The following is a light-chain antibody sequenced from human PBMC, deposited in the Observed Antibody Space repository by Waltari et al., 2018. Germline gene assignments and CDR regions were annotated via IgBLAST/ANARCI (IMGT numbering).Light chain of an antibody. CDR2: AAS. CDR1: QGISNH. J-gene: IGKJ1*01. CDR3: QTYYSAPRT. Sequence: DIQMTQSPSSLSAFVGDRVTITCRASQGISNHLAWYHQKPGKVPPVLTYAASTLQSGVPSRFSGSGSGTDFTLTINSLQPEDVATYFCQTYYSAPRTFGQGTKVELK. V-gene: IGKV1-27*01.